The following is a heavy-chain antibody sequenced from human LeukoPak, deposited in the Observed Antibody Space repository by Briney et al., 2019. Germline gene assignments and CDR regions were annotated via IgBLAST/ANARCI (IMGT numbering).Heavy chain of an antibody. CDR3: ARGIQLDRSNWYFDL. V-gene: IGHV4-39*01. D-gene: IGHD5-18*01. Sequence: PSETLSLTCTVSGGSISSSSYYWGWIRQPPGKGLEWIGSIYYSGSTYYNPSLKSRVTISVDTSKNQFSLKLSSVTAADTAVYYCARGIQLDRSNWYFDLWGRGTLVTVSS. J-gene: IGHJ2*01. CDR1: GGSISSSSYY. CDR2: IYYSGST.